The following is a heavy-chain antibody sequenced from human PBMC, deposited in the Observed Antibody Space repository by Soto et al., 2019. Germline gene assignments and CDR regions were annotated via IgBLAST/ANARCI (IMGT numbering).Heavy chain of an antibody. J-gene: IGHJ6*02. CDR2: TYYRSKWYN. Sequence: PSQTLSLTCAISGDSVSSNSAAWNWIRQSPSRGLEWLGRTYYRSKWYNDYAVSVKSRITINPDTSKNQFSLQLNSVTPEDTAVYYCARELGSSSWEYYYYYYGMDVWGQGTTVTVSS. CDR3: ARELGSSSWEYYYYYYGMDV. CDR1: GDSVSSNSAA. D-gene: IGHD6-13*01. V-gene: IGHV6-1*01.